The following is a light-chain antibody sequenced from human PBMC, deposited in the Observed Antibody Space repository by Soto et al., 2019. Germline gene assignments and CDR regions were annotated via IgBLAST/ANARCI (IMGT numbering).Light chain of an antibody. V-gene: IGKV3-11*01. CDR2: SAS. CDR1: QSVSSY. J-gene: IGKJ4*01. CDR3: QQRGSWPPT. Sequence: EVVLTQSPATLSLSPGERATLSCRASQSVSSYLAWYQQKPGQAPRLLIYSASDRAAGIPARFSASGAGADVTLTISSLEPEDSAVYYCQQRGSWPPTFGGGTKVEI.